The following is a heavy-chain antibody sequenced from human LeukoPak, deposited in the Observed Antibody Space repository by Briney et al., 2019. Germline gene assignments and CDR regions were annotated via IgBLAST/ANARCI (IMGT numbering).Heavy chain of an antibody. CDR1: GFTFSSYA. Sequence: PGGSLRLSCAASGFTFSSYAMSWVRQAPGKGLEWVSSISGSNDNTYYADSVKDRFTISRDNSKNTLSLQMNSLRAEDTAVYYCVKGRGTTVTSAANYWGQGTLVTVSS. J-gene: IGHJ4*02. CDR3: VKGRGTTVTSAANY. V-gene: IGHV3-23*01. D-gene: IGHD4-17*01. CDR2: ISGSNDNT.